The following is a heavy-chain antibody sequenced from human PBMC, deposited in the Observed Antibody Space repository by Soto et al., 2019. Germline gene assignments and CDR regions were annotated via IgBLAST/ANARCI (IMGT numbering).Heavy chain of an antibody. D-gene: IGHD2-15*01. CDR3: SGCSGGACDENYGMDV. Sequence: EVHLVESGGGLVKPGGSLRLSCAVSGFTFSSCTMNWVRQAPGKGLEWVSSISPSTSHIYYADSVKGRFTISRDNAKNSLFLQMTCRRAEDTAVYYCSGCSGGACDENYGMDVWGQGPTVTVS. J-gene: IGHJ6*02. CDR1: GFTFSSCT. V-gene: IGHV3-21*01. CDR2: ISPSTSHI.